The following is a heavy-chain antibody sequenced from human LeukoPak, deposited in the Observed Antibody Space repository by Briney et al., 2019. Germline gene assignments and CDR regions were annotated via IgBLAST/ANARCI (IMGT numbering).Heavy chain of an antibody. CDR3: ARERRRAVDS. V-gene: IGHV4-4*02. CDR1: GGSISSENW. J-gene: IGHJ4*02. CDR2: IYHRGGI. Sequence: SETLSLTCAVSGGSISSENWWTWVRQPPGKGLEWIGEIYHRGGINYNPSLKGRVTISLDKSKNQFSLKLFSVTAADTAFYYCARERRRAVDSWGQGSLVTVSS.